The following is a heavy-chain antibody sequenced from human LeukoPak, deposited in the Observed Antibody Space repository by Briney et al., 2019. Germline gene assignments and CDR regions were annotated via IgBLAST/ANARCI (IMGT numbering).Heavy chain of an antibody. Sequence: SETLSLTCTVSGDSISTYYWSWIRQPPGKGLEWIGYIYYRVTSDYNPSLKSRVTMSVDMSTRQISLKLSSVTAADTAVYYCARGPGGWFDPWGQGTLVTVSS. CDR1: GDSISTYY. CDR2: IYYRVTS. CDR3: ARGPGGWFDP. J-gene: IGHJ5*02. D-gene: IGHD3-10*01. V-gene: IGHV4-59*01.